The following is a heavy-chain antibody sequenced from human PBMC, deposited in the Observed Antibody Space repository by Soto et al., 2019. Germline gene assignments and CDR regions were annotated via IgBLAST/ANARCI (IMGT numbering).Heavy chain of an antibody. J-gene: IGHJ3*02. CDR3: AREGGGFGESNHDAFDI. D-gene: IGHD3-10*01. CDR2: IIPIFGTA. Sequence: QVQLVQSGAEVKKPGSSVKVSCKASGGTFSSYAISWVRQAPGQGLEWMGGIIPIFGTANYAQKFQGRVTITADESTSTAYRELGSLRSEDTAVYYCAREGGGFGESNHDAFDIWGQGTMVTVSS. V-gene: IGHV1-69*01. CDR1: GGTFSSYA.